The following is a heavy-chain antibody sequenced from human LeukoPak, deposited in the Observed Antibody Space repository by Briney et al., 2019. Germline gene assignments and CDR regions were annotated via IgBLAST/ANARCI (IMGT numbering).Heavy chain of an antibody. Sequence: GGSLRLSCAASGFSFSKYAMHWVRQAPGKGLEGVAVISFDETKKYYADSVKGRFTISRDNSNNTLFLQMNSLKTEDTAVYFCARMKVIKGASLDYWGQGSLVTVSS. CDR1: GFSFSKYA. V-gene: IGHV3-30-3*01. CDR3: ARMKVIKGASLDY. D-gene: IGHD2/OR15-2a*01. J-gene: IGHJ4*02. CDR2: ISFDETKK.